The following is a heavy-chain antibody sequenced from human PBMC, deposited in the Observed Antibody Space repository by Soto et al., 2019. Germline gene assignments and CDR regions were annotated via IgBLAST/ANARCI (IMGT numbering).Heavy chain of an antibody. Sequence: SETLALTCSVSGVSISSYYWSWIRQPPGKGLEWIGYIYYSESTNYNPSLKSRVTISVDTSKNQFSLKLSSVTAADTAVYYCAREPYYGSGYNWFDPWGQGTLVTVSS. CDR1: GVSISSYY. CDR3: AREPYYGSGYNWFDP. J-gene: IGHJ5*02. V-gene: IGHV4-59*01. D-gene: IGHD3-10*01. CDR2: IYYSEST.